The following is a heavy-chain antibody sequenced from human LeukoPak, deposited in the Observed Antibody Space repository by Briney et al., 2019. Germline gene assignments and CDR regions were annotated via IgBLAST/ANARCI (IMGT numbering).Heavy chain of an antibody. Sequence: GGSLRLSCAASGFTFDDYAMHWVRQAPGKGLEWVSGISWNSGSIGYADSVKGRFTISRDNAKNSLYLQMNSLRAEDMALYYCAKGGYYDSSGRFDYWGQGTLVTVSS. CDR1: GFTFDDYA. J-gene: IGHJ4*02. D-gene: IGHD3-22*01. V-gene: IGHV3-9*03. CDR3: AKGGYYDSSGRFDY. CDR2: ISWNSGSI.